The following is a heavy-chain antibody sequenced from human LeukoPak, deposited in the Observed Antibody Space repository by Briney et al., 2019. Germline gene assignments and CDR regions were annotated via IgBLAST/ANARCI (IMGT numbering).Heavy chain of an antibody. CDR2: FGPEDGET. D-gene: IGHD2-2*01. J-gene: IGHJ3*02. Sequence: ASVKVSCKVSGYTLTELSMHWVRQAPGKGLEWMGGFGPEDGETIYAQKFQGRVTMTEDTSTDTAYMELSSLRSEDTAVYYCATALCSSTSCYLGAFDIWGQGTMVTVSS. CDR1: GYTLTELS. V-gene: IGHV1-24*01. CDR3: ATALCSSTSCYLGAFDI.